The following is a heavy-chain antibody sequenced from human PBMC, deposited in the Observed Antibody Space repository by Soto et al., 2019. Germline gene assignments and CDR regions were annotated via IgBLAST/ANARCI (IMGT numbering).Heavy chain of an antibody. CDR3: TRDLISGYVPRYYYYGMDV. CDR2: IRSKAYGGTT. Sequence: PGRSVRLSCTASGFPFGDYAMSWFRPAPGKGLEWVGSIRSKAYGGTTEYAASVKGRFTISRDDSKSIAYLQMNSLKTEDTAVYYCTRDLISGYVPRYYYYGMDVWGQGTTVTVSS. D-gene: IGHD5-12*01. J-gene: IGHJ6*02. V-gene: IGHV3-49*03. CDR1: GFPFGDYA.